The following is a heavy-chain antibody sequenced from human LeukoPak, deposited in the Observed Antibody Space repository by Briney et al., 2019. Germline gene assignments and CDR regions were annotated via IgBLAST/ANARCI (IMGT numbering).Heavy chain of an antibody. J-gene: IGHJ6*03. D-gene: IGHD6-19*01. V-gene: IGHV4-34*01. CDR1: GGSFSDYY. CDR3: ARQAPALGYSSGWNYYYYYMDV. Sequence: PSETLSLTCAVYGGSFSDYYWSWIRQPPGKGLEWIGEINHSGSTNYNPSLKSRVTISVDTSKNQFSLKLSSVTAADTAVYYCARQAPALGYSSGWNYYYYYMDVWGKGTTVTISS. CDR2: INHSGST.